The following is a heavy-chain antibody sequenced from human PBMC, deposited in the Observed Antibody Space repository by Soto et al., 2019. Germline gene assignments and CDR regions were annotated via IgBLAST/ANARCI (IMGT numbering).Heavy chain of an antibody. CDR1: GGTFSSYV. CDR3: ARDDSSSQENYYYGMDV. CDR2: IIPIFGTA. Sequence: SVKVSCKASGGTFSSYVISWVRQAPGQGLEWMGGIIPIFGTANYAQKFQGRVTITADESTSTAYMELSSLRSEDTGVYYCARDDSSSQENYYYGMDVWGQGTTVTVSS. J-gene: IGHJ6*02. V-gene: IGHV1-69*13. D-gene: IGHD6-6*01.